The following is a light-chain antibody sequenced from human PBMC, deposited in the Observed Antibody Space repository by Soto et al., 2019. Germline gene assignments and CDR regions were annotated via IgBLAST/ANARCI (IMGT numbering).Light chain of an antibody. V-gene: IGLV1-40*01. Sequence: QAVVTQPPSVSGALGQRVTVSCTGSNSNIGAGYDVHWYQKLPGTAPKLLIFANNNRPSGVPDRFSGSRSGTSASLAITGLQAEDEAHYYCQSYDSSLSGLYVFGTGTQLTVL. CDR1: NSNIGAGYD. CDR3: QSYDSSLSGLYV. J-gene: IGLJ1*01. CDR2: ANN.